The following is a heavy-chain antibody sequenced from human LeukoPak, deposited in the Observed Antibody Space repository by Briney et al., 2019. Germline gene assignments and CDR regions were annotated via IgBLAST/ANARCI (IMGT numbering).Heavy chain of an antibody. D-gene: IGHD6-19*01. V-gene: IGHV5-51*01. CDR1: GYSFTTYW. CDR3: ARPVAGTTYHFDY. Sequence: GESLKISCKTSGYSFTTYWIGWVRQMPGGGLEWMGIIYPGDSDTRYHPSFQGQVTMSADKSISTAYLQWSSLKASDTAMYYCARPVAGTTYHFDYWGRGTLVTVSS. CDR2: IYPGDSDT. J-gene: IGHJ4*02.